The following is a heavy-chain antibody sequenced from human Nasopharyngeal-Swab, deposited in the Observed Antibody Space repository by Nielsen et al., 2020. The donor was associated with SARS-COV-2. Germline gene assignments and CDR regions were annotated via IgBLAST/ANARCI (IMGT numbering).Heavy chain of an antibody. CDR3: ARNLYGDYVIDY. CDR1: GFTFSSYS. Sequence: GESLKISCAASGFTFSSYSMNWVRQAPGKGLEWVSYISSSGRTIYYEDSVKGRFTISRDNAKNSLFLQMNSLRDEGTAVYYCARNLYGDYVIDYWGRGTLVTVSS. J-gene: IGHJ4*02. CDR2: ISSSGRTI. D-gene: IGHD4-17*01. V-gene: IGHV3-48*02.